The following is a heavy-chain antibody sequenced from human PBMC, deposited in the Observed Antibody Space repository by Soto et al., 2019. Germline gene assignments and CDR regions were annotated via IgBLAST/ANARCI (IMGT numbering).Heavy chain of an antibody. V-gene: IGHV4-34*01. CDR2: INHSGST. CDR3: ARSSFSYGDYGVSDY. CDR1: GGSFSGYY. D-gene: IGHD4-17*01. Sequence: QVQLQQWGAGLLKPSETLSLTCAVYGGSFSGYYWSWIRQPPGKGLEWIGEINHSGSTNYNPSLKSRVTISVDTSKNQFSLKLSSVTAADTAVYYCARSSFSYGDYGVSDYWGQGTLVTVSS. J-gene: IGHJ4*02.